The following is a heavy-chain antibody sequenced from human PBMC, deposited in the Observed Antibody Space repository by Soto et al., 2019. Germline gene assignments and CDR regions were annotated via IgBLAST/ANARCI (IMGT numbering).Heavy chain of an antibody. CDR1: GGSISDADSY. J-gene: IGHJ6*02. CDR3: ARDGPPPSPPPPDFEV. V-gene: IGHV4-30-4*01. D-gene: IGHD3-3*01. CDR2: IYNSGNA. Sequence: QLQLQESGPGLVKPSQTLSLTCTVSGGSISDADSYCNWIRQPPGQGLEWIGCIYNSGNAYYTPSLKHRVAIDQHTTEEGFSLRPSSVTAADTDVYYWARDGPPPSPPPPDFEVWGHATTVTVS.